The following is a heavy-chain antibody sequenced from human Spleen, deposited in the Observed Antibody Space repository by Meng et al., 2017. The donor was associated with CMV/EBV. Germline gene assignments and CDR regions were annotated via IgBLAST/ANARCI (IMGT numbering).Heavy chain of an antibody. CDR3: ARPFDGTTWYGRPIDY. J-gene: IGHJ4*02. V-gene: IGHV3-7*01. CDR1: GFIFSSYW. CDR2: IKQDGNEI. D-gene: IGHD6-13*01. Sequence: GESLKISCAASGFIFSSYWMSWVRQVPGKGLEWVANIKQDGNEIHYVDSVKGRFTISRDNAKDSLFLQMNGLRAEDTAIYYCARPFDGTTWYGRPIDYWGQGTLVTVSS.